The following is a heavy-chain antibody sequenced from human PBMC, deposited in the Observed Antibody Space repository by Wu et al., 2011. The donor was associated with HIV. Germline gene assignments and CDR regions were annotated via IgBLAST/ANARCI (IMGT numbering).Heavy chain of an antibody. J-gene: IGHJ4*02. D-gene: IGHD3-16*01. V-gene: IGHV5-51*01. Sequence: VQLVQSGAEVKXPGESLKISCKSSGYSFTTYWIGWVRQMPGKGLEWMGVIYPGDSDAKYSPSFQGQVTISGDLSTNSAFLQWSSLKASDTAIYYCAKHDSARGGFDSWGQGTLVTVSS. CDR2: IYPGDSDA. CDR1: GYSFTTYW. CDR3: AKHDSARGGFDS.